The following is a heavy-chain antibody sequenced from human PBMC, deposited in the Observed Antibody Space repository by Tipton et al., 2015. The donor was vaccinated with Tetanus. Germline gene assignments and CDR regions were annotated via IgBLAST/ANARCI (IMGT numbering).Heavy chain of an antibody. CDR3: ARNTVAGTVTFDY. J-gene: IGHJ4*02. V-gene: IGHV4-39*07. CDR2: IYYSGST. Sequence: TLSLTCTVSGDSISSRNSYWGWIRQPPGKGLEWVGSIYYSGSTNYNPSLKSRVTISVDTSKNQFSLKLSSVTAADTAVYYCARNTVAGTVTFDYWGQGTLVTVSS. D-gene: IGHD6-19*01. CDR1: GDSISSRNSY.